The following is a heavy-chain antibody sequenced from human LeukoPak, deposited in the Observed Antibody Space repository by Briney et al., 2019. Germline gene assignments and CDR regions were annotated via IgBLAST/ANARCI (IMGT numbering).Heavy chain of an antibody. J-gene: IGHJ4*02. CDR3: ARDWDY. CDR1: GGSFSSYA. CDR2: IIPTLGIA. V-gene: IGHV1-69*04. Sequence: ATVKVSCKPSGGSFSSYAISWVRQAPGRGLGWMGRIIPTLGIANYELKFQGRVTTTADKSTSTAYMELSSLRSDDTAVYYSARDWDYWGQGTLVTVSS.